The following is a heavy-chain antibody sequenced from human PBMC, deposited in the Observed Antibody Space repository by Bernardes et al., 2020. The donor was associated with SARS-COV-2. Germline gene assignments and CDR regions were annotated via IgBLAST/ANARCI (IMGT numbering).Heavy chain of an antibody. CDR1: GFTFSSYW. Sequence: GSLRLSCAASGFTFSSYWVHWVRQAPGKGLVWVSRINSDGSSTTYADSVKGRFTISRDNAKNTLYLQMNSLRAEDTAVYFCASNGSAGHYYYAMDVWGQGTTVTVSS. J-gene: IGHJ6*02. D-gene: IGHD2-8*01. CDR3: ASNGSAGHYYYAMDV. CDR2: INSDGSST. V-gene: IGHV3-74*01.